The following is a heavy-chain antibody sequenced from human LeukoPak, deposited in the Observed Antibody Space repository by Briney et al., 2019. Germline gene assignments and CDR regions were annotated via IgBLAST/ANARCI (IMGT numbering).Heavy chain of an antibody. Sequence: PGGSLRLSCAASGFTFSSYEMNWVRQAPGKGLEWVSYISSSGSTIYYADSVKGRFTISRDNSKNTLYLQMDSLRAEDTAVYFCTRYNTGSVDYWGQGTLVTVSS. CDR3: TRYNTGSVDY. CDR1: GFTFSSYE. D-gene: IGHD2-8*02. CDR2: ISSSGSTI. J-gene: IGHJ4*02. V-gene: IGHV3-48*03.